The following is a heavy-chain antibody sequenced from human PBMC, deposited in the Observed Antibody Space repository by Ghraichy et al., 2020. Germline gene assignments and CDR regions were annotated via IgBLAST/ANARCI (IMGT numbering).Heavy chain of an antibody. Sequence: SGPTLVKPTETLTLTCTVSGFSLSNARMGVSWIRQPPGKALEWLAHIFSNDEKSYSTSLKSRLTISKDTSKSQVVLTMTNMDPVDTATYYCARIRIIAAAGTDYYYYYGMDVWGQGTTVTVSS. CDR3: ARIRIIAAAGTDYYYYYGMDV. V-gene: IGHV2-26*01. CDR1: GFSLSNARMG. J-gene: IGHJ6*02. CDR2: IFSNDEK. D-gene: IGHD6-13*01.